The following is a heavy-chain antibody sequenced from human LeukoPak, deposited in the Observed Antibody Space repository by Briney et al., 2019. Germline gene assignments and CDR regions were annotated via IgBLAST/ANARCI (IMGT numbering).Heavy chain of an antibody. CDR1: GFTFSSST. V-gene: IGHV1-58*02. CDR3: AADGPADLFDGSEDPPRDAFEI. D-gene: IGHD3-22*01. CDR2: IVVGSGNT. Sequence: SVKVSCKASGFTFSSSTMQWVRQARGQRLEWIGWIVVGSGNTNYAQKFQERVTISRDMSTSTAYMELSNLTSEDTAVFYCAADGPADLFDGSEDPPRDAFEIWGQGTMVTVSS. J-gene: IGHJ3*02.